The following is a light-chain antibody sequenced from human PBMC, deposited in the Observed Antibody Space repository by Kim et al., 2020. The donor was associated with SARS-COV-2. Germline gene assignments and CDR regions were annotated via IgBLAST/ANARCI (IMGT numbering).Light chain of an antibody. CDR3: QTWDSGTVV. CDR2: EDT. CDR1: KLEEKF. J-gene: IGLJ3*02. V-gene: IGLV3-1*01. Sequence: VSPGQAASITCSGDKLEEKFASWFQQKPGQSPVLVIYEDTKRPSGIPERISGSTSGNTATLTISGTQAMDEADYYCQTWDSGTVVFGGGTQLTVL.